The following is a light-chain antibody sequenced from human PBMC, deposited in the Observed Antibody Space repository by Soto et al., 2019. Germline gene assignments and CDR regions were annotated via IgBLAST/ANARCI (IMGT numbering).Light chain of an antibody. CDR3: YSDEGGRV. CDR2: EVN. Sequence: SALTQPASVSGSPGQSITISCTGTISNVGSYNLVSWYQQHPGKAPKLIIYEVNKRPSGVSNRFSGSKSGNTASLTISGLQTEDEADYYCYSDEGGRVFGGGTKVTVL. J-gene: IGLJ3*02. CDR1: ISNVGSYNL. V-gene: IGLV2-23*02.